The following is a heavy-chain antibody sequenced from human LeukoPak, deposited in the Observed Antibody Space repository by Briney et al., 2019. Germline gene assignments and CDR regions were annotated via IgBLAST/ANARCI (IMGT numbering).Heavy chain of an antibody. CDR1: GGSICSYY. J-gene: IGHJ4*02. V-gene: IGHV4-59*08. CDR2: IYYSGST. CDR3: AATGYSYNY. Sequence: SETLSLTCTVSGGSICSYYWSWIRQPPGKGLEWIGYIYYSGSTNYNPSLKSRVTISVDTSKNQFSLKLSSVTAADTAVYYCAATGYSYNYWGQGTLVTVSS. D-gene: IGHD4-11*01.